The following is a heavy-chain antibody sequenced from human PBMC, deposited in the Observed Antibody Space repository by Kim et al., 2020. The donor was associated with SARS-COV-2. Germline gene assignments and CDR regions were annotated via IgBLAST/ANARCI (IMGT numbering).Heavy chain of an antibody. V-gene: IGHV5-10-1*01. CDR2: IDPSDSYT. D-gene: IGHD2-2*03. Sequence: GESLKISCKGSGYSFTSYWISWVRQMPGKGLEWMGRIDPSDSYTNYSPSFQGHVTISADKSISTAYLQWSSLKASDTAMYYCARHGLGDGYCSSTSCPPYYYYGMDVWGQGTTVTVSS. J-gene: IGHJ6*02. CDR1: GYSFTSYW. CDR3: ARHGLGDGYCSSTSCPPYYYYGMDV.